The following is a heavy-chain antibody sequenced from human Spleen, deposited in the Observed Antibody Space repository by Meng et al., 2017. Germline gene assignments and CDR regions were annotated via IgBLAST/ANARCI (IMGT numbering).Heavy chain of an antibody. Sequence: QVQPVQAGAEVKKPWASGKVSCKASDYTFTGYGVSWVRQAPGQGLEGMAWLGAHDGDTSHAPKFQGRVTVSADRPTATAYMELRSLRSDDTAVYYCARGTPGRSYSDYWGQGTLVTVSS. CDR2: LGAHDGDT. CDR1: DYTFTGYG. D-gene: IGHD3-10*01. J-gene: IGHJ4*02. V-gene: IGHV1-18*01. CDR3: ARGTPGRSYSDY.